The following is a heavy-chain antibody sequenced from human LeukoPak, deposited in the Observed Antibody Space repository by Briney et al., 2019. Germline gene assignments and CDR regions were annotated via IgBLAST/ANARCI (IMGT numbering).Heavy chain of an antibody. CDR3: ARVPHCSGGSCPGGWFDP. CDR2: ISSSSSTI. D-gene: IGHD2-15*01. J-gene: IGHJ5*02. Sequence: GSLRLSCAASGFTFSSYSMNWVRQAPGKGLEWVSYISSSSSTIYYADSVKGRFTISRDNAKNSLYLQMNSLRAEDTAVYYCARVPHCSGGSCPGGWFDPWGQGTLVTVSS. CDR1: GFTFSSYS. V-gene: IGHV3-48*04.